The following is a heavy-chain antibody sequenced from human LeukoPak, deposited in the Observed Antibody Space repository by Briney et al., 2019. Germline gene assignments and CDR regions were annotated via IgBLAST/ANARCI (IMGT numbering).Heavy chain of an antibody. V-gene: IGHV3-21*01. CDR1: GFTFGSYS. D-gene: IGHD2-2*02. J-gene: IGHJ4*02. CDR2: ISSSSSYI. Sequence: GGSLRLSCAASGFTFGSYSMNWVRQAPGKGLEWVSSISSSSSYIYYADSVKGRFTISRDNAKNSLYLQMNSLRAEDTAVYYCARGVLGYCSSTSCYTGGYFGYWGQGTLVTVSS. CDR3: ARGVLGYCSSTSCYTGGYFGY.